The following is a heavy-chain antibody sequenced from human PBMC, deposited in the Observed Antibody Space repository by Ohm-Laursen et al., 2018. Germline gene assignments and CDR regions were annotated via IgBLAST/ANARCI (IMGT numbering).Heavy chain of an antibody. Sequence: SLRLSCAASGFIFSRYSMNWIRQAPGKGLEWVSYISSSGSTIYYADSVKGRFTISRDNAKNSLYLQMNSLRAEDTAVYYCARDTYYYDSPVQHWGQGTLVTVSS. CDR3: ARDTYYYDSPVQH. J-gene: IGHJ1*01. V-gene: IGHV3-48*04. D-gene: IGHD3-22*01. CDR1: GFIFSRYS. CDR2: ISSSGSTI.